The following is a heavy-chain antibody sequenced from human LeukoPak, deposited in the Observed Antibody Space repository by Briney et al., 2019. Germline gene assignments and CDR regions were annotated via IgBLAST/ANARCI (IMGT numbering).Heavy chain of an antibody. Sequence: SETLSLTCTVSGGSISSYYWSWIRQPPGKGLEWLGYIYYSGSTNYNPSLKSRVTISVDTSKNQFSLKLSSVTAADTAVYYCARDDSSGYFDYWGQGTLVTVSS. J-gene: IGHJ4*02. CDR1: GGSISSYY. CDR2: IYYSGST. CDR3: ARDDSSGYFDY. V-gene: IGHV4-59*01. D-gene: IGHD6-19*01.